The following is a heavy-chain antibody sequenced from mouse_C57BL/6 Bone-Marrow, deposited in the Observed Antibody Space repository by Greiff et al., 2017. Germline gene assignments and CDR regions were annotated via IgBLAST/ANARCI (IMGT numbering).Heavy chain of an antibody. CDR3: ARRIYYDSRQRKDFDY. Sequence: VKLMESGAELARPGASVKLSCKASGYTFTSYGIRWVKQRTGQGLEWIGEIYPRSGNTYYNEKFKGKATLTADKSSSTAYMELRSLTSEDSAVYFCARRIYYDSRQRKDFDYWGQGTTLTVSS. CDR2: IYPRSGNT. CDR1: GYTFTSYG. J-gene: IGHJ2*01. D-gene: IGHD2-4*01. V-gene: IGHV1-81*01.